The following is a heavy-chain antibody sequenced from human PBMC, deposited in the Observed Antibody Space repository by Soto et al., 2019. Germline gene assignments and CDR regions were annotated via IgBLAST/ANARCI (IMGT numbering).Heavy chain of an antibody. CDR1: GGTFSSYA. Sequence: QVQLVQSGAEVKKPGSSVKVSCKASGGTFSSYAISWVRQAPGQGLEWMGGIIPIFGTANYAQKFQGRVTITADESTSTADMELSSLRSEDTAVYYCARTSSIAARYYYYGMDVWGQGTTVTVSS. CDR3: ARTSSIAARYYYYGMDV. D-gene: IGHD6-6*01. J-gene: IGHJ6*02. V-gene: IGHV1-69*01. CDR2: IIPIFGTA.